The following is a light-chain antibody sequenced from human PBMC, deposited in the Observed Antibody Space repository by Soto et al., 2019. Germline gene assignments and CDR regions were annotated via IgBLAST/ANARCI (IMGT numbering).Light chain of an antibody. CDR2: AAS. CDR1: QTISSY. Sequence: DIQMTQSPSSLSASVGDRVTITCRTSQTISSYLNWYQQKPGRAPKFLIYAASSLQNVVPSRFSGSGSGTDFTLTISSLQPEDFATYYCQQSYEIPYTFGQGTKLEIK. V-gene: IGKV1-39*01. J-gene: IGKJ2*01. CDR3: QQSYEIPYT.